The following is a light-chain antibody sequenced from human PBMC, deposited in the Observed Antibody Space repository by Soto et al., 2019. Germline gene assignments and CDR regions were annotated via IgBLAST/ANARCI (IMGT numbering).Light chain of an antibody. J-gene: IGKJ2*01. Sequence: DIQMTQSPSTLSASVGDRVTITCRASQSISSRLAWYQQKPGKAPKLLIYKASTLESGVPSRFSGSGSGTEFTLTIRSLQPDDVATYYCQHYNSFSREFTFGQGTKLEVK. CDR2: KAS. V-gene: IGKV1-5*03. CDR3: QHYNSFSREFT. CDR1: QSISSR.